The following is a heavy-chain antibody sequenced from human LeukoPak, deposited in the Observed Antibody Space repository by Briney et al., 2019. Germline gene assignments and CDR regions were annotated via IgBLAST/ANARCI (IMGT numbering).Heavy chain of an antibody. CDR3: AKAGPVVVVPAAMYVGFDY. CDR1: GFTFSSYA. CDR2: ISGSGGST. D-gene: IGHD2-2*01. J-gene: IGHJ4*02. V-gene: IGHV3-23*01. Sequence: GRSLRLSCAASGFTFSSYAMSWVRQAPGKGLEWVSAISGSGGSTYYADSVKGRFTISRDNSKNTLYLQMNSLRAEDTAVYYCAKAGPVVVVPAAMYVGFDYWGQGTLVTVSS.